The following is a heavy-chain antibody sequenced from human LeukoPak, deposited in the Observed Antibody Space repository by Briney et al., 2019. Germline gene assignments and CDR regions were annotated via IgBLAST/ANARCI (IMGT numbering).Heavy chain of an antibody. CDR1: GFTSSAYA. D-gene: IGHD3-22*01. Sequence: PGGSLRLSCEASGFTSSAYAMTWVRQAPGKGLEWVAVISYDEVTKFYADSVKGRFTISRDNSKNTLYLQMNSLRTEDTAVYYCTRDHYDSSGYYHFQHWGQGTLVTVSS. V-gene: IGHV3-30-3*01. CDR2: ISYDEVTK. CDR3: TRDHYDSSGYYHFQH. J-gene: IGHJ1*01.